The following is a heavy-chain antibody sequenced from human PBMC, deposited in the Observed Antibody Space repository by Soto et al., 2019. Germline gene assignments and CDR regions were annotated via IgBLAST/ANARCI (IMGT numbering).Heavy chain of an antibody. Sequence: QAQLVQSGAEVKKPGASVKVSCKASGYNFSSHDISWVRQAPGQGLEWMGRISAHNGNTDYEQRLQGRVTMTTDTSTSTVYMELRSLRSDDAAVYYCARVYILGAGSSYGMDVWGQGTTVTVSS. D-gene: IGHD1-26*01. CDR2: ISAHNGNT. J-gene: IGHJ6*02. V-gene: IGHV1-18*01. CDR1: GYNFSSHD. CDR3: ARVYILGAGSSYGMDV.